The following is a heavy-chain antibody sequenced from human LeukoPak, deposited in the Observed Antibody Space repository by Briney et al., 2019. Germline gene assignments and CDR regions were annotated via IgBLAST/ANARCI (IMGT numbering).Heavy chain of an antibody. J-gene: IGHJ6*02. V-gene: IGHV3-23*01. D-gene: IGHD6-6*01. CDR1: GFTFSSYA. CDR2: ISGSGDST. CDR3: AKEDSSSSYYYYYGMDV. Sequence: GGSLRLSCAASGFTFSSYAMSWVRQAPGKGLEWVSAISGSGDSTYYADSVKGRFTISRDNSKNTLYLQMNSLRAEDTAVYYCAKEDSSSSYYYYYGMDVWGQGTTVTVSS.